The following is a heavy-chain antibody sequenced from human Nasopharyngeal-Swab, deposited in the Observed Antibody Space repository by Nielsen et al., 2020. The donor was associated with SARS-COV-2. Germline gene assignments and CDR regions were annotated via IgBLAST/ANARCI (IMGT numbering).Heavy chain of an antibody. V-gene: IGHV1-2*06. CDR1: GYTFSDYY. Sequence: SVKVSCKASGYTFSDYYIHWVRQAPGQGLEWMGRINAYSGATDYPQKFHDRFTVTRDTSNLTAYMELSALTSDDTAVYSCARGGLNYYSSSGAFDFWGRGTMVTVSS. D-gene: IGHD3-22*01. CDR2: INAYSGAT. CDR3: ARGGLNYYSSSGAFDF. J-gene: IGHJ3*01.